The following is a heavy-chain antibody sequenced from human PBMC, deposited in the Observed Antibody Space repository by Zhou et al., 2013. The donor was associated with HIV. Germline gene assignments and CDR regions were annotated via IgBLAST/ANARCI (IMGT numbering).Heavy chain of an antibody. J-gene: IGHJ2*01. Sequence: QVQLQQWGAGLLKPSETLSLTCAVSGFSISSGYYWGWIRQPPGKGLEWIGSFYHSGNTYYNPSLKSRVTISVDTSKNQFSLKLSSVTAADTAVYYCARDRDYYDRTGYYYWYFDLWGLAPWSLSPQ. CDR2: FYHSGNT. V-gene: IGHV4-38-2*02. CDR1: GFSISSGYY. D-gene: IGHD3-22*01. CDR3: ARDRDYYDRTGYYYWYFDL.